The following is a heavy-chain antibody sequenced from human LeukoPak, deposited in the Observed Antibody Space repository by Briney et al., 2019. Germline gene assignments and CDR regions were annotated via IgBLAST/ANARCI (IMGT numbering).Heavy chain of an antibody. Sequence: GGSLRLSCAASGFTFSNAWMSCVRQAPGEGLEWVGRIKSKTDGGTTDYAAPVKGRFTISRDDSKNTLYLQMNSLKTEDTAVYYCTTNYGSGSFPDMYHDYWGQGTLVTVSS. CDR2: IKSKTDGGTT. CDR1: GFTFSNAW. J-gene: IGHJ4*02. V-gene: IGHV3-15*01. D-gene: IGHD3-10*01. CDR3: TTNYGSGSFPDMYHDY.